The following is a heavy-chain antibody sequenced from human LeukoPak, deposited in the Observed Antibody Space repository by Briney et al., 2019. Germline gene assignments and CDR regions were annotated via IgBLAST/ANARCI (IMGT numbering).Heavy chain of an antibody. CDR1: GGTFSSYA. D-gene: IGHD4-17*01. CDR3: ARSRVANGDYIFEDV. J-gene: IGHJ4*02. Sequence: ASVKVSCKASGGTFSSYAISWVRQAPGQGLEWMGWMNPNIGTTDYAQKFQGRVTITMNTSISTTYMELSSLRSDDTAVYYCARSRVANGDYIFEDVWGQGTLVTVSS. V-gene: IGHV1-8*03. CDR2: MNPNIGTT.